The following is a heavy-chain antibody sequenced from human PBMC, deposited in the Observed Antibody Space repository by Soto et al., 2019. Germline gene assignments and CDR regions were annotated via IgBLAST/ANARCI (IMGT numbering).Heavy chain of an antibody. CDR2: IWYDGSNK. CDR3: ARDVAAEMATIPSWFDP. Sequence: QVQLVESGGGVVQPGRSLRLSCAASGFTFSSYGMHWVRQAPGKGLEWVAVIWYDGSNKYYADSVKGRFTISRDNSKNTLYLQMNSRRAKDTAVYYWARDVAAEMATIPSWFDPWGQGTLVTVSS. J-gene: IGHJ5*02. D-gene: IGHD5-12*01. CDR1: GFTFSSYG. V-gene: IGHV3-33*01.